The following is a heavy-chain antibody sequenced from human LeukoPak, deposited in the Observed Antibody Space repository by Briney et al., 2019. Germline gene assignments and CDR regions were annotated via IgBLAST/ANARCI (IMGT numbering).Heavy chain of an antibody. D-gene: IGHD6-13*01. CDR1: GFTFSSYW. CDR2: INSDGSSI. Sequence: GGSLRLSCAASGFTFSSYWMHWVRQAPGKGLVWVSRINSDGSSISYADSVKGRFTISRDNAKDTLHLQMNSLRAEDTAVYYCTRDREQQPTYDYWGQGTLVTVSS. V-gene: IGHV3-74*01. CDR3: TRDREQQPTYDY. J-gene: IGHJ4*02.